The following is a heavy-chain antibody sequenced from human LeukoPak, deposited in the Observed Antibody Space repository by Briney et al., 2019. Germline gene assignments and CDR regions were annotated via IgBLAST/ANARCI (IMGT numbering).Heavy chain of an antibody. D-gene: IGHD3-10*01. Sequence: GASVKVSCKASGYTFTGYYMHWVRQAPGQGLEWMGWINPNSGGTNYAQKFQGRVTMTRDTSISTAYMERSRLRSDDTAVYYCGRDGAEPYYYGSGSQNWFDPWGQEPWSPSPQ. CDR3: GRDGAEPYYYGSGSQNWFDP. J-gene: IGHJ5*02. V-gene: IGHV1-2*02. CDR2: INPNSGGT. CDR1: GYTFTGYY.